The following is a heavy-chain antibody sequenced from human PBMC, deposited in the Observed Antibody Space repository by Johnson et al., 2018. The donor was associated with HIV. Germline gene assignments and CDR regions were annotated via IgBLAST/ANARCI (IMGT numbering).Heavy chain of an antibody. CDR3: ASHVGSSVGSAFDI. CDR2: ISYDGSNK. CDR1: GFTFSSYA. J-gene: IGHJ3*02. D-gene: IGHD6-6*01. V-gene: IGHV3-30-3*01. Sequence: QVQLVESGGGVVQPGRSLRLSCAASGFTFSSYAMHWVRQAPGKGLEWVAVISYDGSNKYYADSVKGRFTISRDNSKNTLYLQMNSLGAEDTAVYYCASHVGSSVGSAFDIWGQGTMVTVSS.